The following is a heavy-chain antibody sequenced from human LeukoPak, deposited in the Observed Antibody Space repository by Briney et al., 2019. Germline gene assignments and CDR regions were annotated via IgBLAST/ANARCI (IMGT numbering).Heavy chain of an antibody. D-gene: IGHD3-16*01. V-gene: IGHV1-2*02. CDR2: INPSSGGT. Sequence: GASVKVSCKASGYSLNAYYMHWVRQAPGQGLEWMGWINPSSGGTKYAQKFQGRVTMARDTSISTVYMELSRLRSDDTAVYYCARGHTLRANDYWGQGTLVTVSS. CDR3: ARGHTLRANDY. CDR1: GYSLNAYY. J-gene: IGHJ4*02.